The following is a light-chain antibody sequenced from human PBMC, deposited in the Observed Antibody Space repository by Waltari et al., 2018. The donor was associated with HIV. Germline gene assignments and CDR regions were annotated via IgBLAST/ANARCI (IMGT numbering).Light chain of an antibody. CDR3: AAWDDSLSGYV. Sequence: QSVLTQPPSASGTPGPRVTISCSGSSSNIGSSYVYCYQQVPGTAPKLLNYSSNHRPSGVPDRFSGSKSGTSASLAISGLRSEDEADYYCAAWDDSLSGYVFGTGTKVTVL. CDR1: SSNIGSSY. V-gene: IGLV1-47*01. CDR2: SSN. J-gene: IGLJ1*01.